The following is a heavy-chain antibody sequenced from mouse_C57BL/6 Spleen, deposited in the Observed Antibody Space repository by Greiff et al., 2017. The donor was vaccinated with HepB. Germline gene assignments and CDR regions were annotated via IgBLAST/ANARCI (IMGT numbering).Heavy chain of an antibody. J-gene: IGHJ4*01. Sequence: EVQLVESEGGLVQPGRSMKLSCTASGFTFSDYYMAWVRQVPEKGLEWVANINYDGSSTYYLDSLKSRFIISRDNAKNILYLQMSSLKSEDTATYYCAGGSGQPYYYAMDYWGQGTSVTVSS. V-gene: IGHV5-16*01. CDR3: AGGSGQPYYYAMDY. D-gene: IGHD3-2*02. CDR2: INYDGSST. CDR1: GFTFSDYY.